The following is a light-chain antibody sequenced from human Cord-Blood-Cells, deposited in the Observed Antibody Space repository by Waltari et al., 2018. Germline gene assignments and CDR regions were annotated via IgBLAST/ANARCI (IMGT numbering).Light chain of an antibody. J-gene: IGKJ3*01. CDR2: DAP. CDR3: QQRSNWIFT. CDR1: QSVSSY. V-gene: IGKV3-11*01. Sequence: EIVLTQSPATLSLSPGERATLSCRASQSVSSYLAWYQQKPGQAPRLLIYDAPNRATGIPARFSGSGSGTDFTLTISSLEPEDFAVYYCQQRSNWIFTFGPGTKVDIK.